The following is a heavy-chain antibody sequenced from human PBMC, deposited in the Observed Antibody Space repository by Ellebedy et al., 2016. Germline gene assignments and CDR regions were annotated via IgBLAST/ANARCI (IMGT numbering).Heavy chain of an antibody. V-gene: IGHV1-46*01. CDR1: GYTFTSYY. CDR3: ARDMYSSGSYYDRVAFDI. J-gene: IGHJ3*02. Sequence: ASVKVSCKASGYTFTSYYMHWVRQAPGQGLEWMGIINPSGGSTSYAQKFQGRVTMTRDTSTSTVYMELSSLRSEDTAVYYCARDMYSSGSYYDRVAFDIWGQGTVVTVSS. CDR2: INPSGGST. D-gene: IGHD3-22*01.